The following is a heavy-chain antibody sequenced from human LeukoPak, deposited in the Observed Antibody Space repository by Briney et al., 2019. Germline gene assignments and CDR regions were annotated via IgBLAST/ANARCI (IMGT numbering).Heavy chain of an antibody. CDR1: GGSISSSSYY. V-gene: IGHV4-39*01. CDR3: ARHISSGYSPFGY. Sequence: PSETLSLTCTVSGGSISSSSYYWGWIRQPPGKRLEWIGSIYYSGSTYYNPSLKSRVTISVDTSKNQFSLTLSSVTAADTAVYYCARHISSGYSPFGYWGQGTLVTVSS. J-gene: IGHJ4*02. D-gene: IGHD3-22*01. CDR2: IYYSGST.